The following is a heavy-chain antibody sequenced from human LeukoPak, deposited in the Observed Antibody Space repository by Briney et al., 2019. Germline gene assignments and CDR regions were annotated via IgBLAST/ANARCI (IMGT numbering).Heavy chain of an antibody. CDR3: ARDRWYAFDY. CDR2: ISANSGDT. J-gene: IGHJ4*02. Sequence: ASVKVSCKASGGTFSSYAISWVRQAPGRGLEWMGWISANSGDTIYAEKFHGRVTLTRDTSTGTAYMKLNSLTYDDTAVYYCARDRWYAFDYWGQGTLVTVSS. CDR1: GGTFSSYA. D-gene: IGHD6-13*01. V-gene: IGHV1-18*01.